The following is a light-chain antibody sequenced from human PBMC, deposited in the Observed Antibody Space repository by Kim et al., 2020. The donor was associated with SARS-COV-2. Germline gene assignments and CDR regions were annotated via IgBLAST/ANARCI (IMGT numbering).Light chain of an antibody. CDR1: SSDVGGYNH. CDR2: DVS. Sequence: QSITISCTGTSSDVGGYNHVSWYQQHPGKAPKLMIYDVSNRPSGVSNRFSGSKSGNTASLTISGLQAEDEADYYCSSYTSSSTYVVFGGGTQLTVL. CDR3: SSYTSSSTYVV. J-gene: IGLJ2*01. V-gene: IGLV2-14*03.